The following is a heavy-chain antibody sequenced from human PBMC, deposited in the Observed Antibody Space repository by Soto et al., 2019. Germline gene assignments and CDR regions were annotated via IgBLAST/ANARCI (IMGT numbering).Heavy chain of an antibody. Sequence: PGGSLILPCADSGFPFSNACMSWVRPAPGQGRAWGGIIKSKTDGGTTDYAAPVKGRFTISRDDSKNTLYLQMNSLKTEDTAVYYCTTDSYYYDSSGYYARGWYFDLWGRGTLVTVSS. V-gene: IGHV3-15*01. CDR3: TTDSYYYDSSGYYARGWYFDL. D-gene: IGHD3-22*01. CDR1: GFPFSNAC. CDR2: IKSKTDGGTT. J-gene: IGHJ2*01.